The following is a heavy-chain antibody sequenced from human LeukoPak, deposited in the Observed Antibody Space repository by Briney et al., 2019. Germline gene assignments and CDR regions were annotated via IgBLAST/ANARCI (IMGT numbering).Heavy chain of an antibody. CDR3: AVSLKSLGYCSSTSCASHYFDY. D-gene: IGHD2-2*01. Sequence: ASVKVSCKASGGTFSSYAISWVRQAPGQGLEWMGGIIPIFGTTNYAQKFQGRVTITADESTSTAYMELSSLRSEDTAVYYCAVSLKSLGYCSSTSCASHYFDYWGQGTLVTVSS. CDR2: IIPIFGTT. V-gene: IGHV1-69*13. J-gene: IGHJ4*02. CDR1: GGTFSSYA.